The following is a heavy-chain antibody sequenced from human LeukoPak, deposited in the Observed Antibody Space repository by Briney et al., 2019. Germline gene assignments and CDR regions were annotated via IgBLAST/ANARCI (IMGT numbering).Heavy chain of an antibody. CDR3: ARRSTVTTIPYYFDY. Sequence: ASVKVSCKASGYTFTSDGISWVRQAPGQGLEWMGWISAYNGNTNYAQKLQGRVTMTTDTSTSTAYMELRSLRSDDTAVYYCARRSTVTTIPYYFDYWGQGTLVTVSS. J-gene: IGHJ4*02. D-gene: IGHD4-17*01. CDR1: GYTFTSDG. CDR2: ISAYNGNT. V-gene: IGHV1-18*01.